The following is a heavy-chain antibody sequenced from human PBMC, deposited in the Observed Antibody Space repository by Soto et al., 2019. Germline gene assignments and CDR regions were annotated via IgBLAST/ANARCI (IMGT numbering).Heavy chain of an antibody. D-gene: IGHD2-2*01. CDR2: ISAYSGDT. J-gene: IGHJ6*02. V-gene: IGHV1-18*04. Sequence: ASVKVSCKASGYTFTSYGISWVRQAPGQGLEWMGWISAYSGDTNYVQNLQGRVTMTTDTSTSTAYMELRSLRSDDTAVYYCARVRCSSTSCYFGEDYYYYGLDVWGQGTTVTVS. CDR1: GYTFTSYG. CDR3: ARVRCSSTSCYFGEDYYYYGLDV.